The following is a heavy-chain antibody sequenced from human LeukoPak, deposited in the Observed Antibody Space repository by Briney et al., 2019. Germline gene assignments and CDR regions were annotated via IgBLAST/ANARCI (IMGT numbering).Heavy chain of an antibody. CDR1: GFTFSSYG. CDR2: ISYDGSNK. J-gene: IGHJ4*02. D-gene: IGHD6-13*01. V-gene: IGHV3-30*18. Sequence: GGSLRLSCAASGFTFSSYGMHWVRQAPGKGLEWVAVISYDGSNKYYADSVKGRSTISRDNSKNTLYLQMNSLRAEDTAVYYCAKAGSWYGRAIDYWGQGTLVTVSS. CDR3: AKAGSWYGRAIDY.